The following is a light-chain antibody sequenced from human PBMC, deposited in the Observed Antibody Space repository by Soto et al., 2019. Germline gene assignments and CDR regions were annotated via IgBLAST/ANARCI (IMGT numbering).Light chain of an antibody. CDR2: GAS. CDR3: QQYGSSLLT. Sequence: EIVLTQSPGPLSLSPGERATLSCRASQSVSSSYLAWYQQKPGQAPRLLIYGASSRATGIPDRFSGSGSGTDFTLTISRLEPEEFAVYYCQQYGSSLLTFGGGTKVEIK. V-gene: IGKV3-20*01. CDR1: QSVSSSY. J-gene: IGKJ4*01.